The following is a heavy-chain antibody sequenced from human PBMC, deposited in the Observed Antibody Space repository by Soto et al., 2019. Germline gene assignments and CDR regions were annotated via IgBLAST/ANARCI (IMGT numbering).Heavy chain of an antibody. J-gene: IGHJ4*02. V-gene: IGHV3-11*06. CDR3: ARLRASTWYLGGYLDY. D-gene: IGHD6-13*01. Sequence: PGGPLRLSCAASGFTFSDYYMSWIRQAPGKGLEWVSYIVIGSDYTNYADSVKGRFTISRDNAKNSLYLEMNSLRAEDTAVYYCARLRASTWYLGGYLDYWGQGTLVTVSS. CDR1: GFTFSDYY. CDR2: IVIGSDYT.